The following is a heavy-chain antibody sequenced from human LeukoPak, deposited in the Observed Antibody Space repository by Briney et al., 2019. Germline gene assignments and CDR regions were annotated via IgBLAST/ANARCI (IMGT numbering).Heavy chain of an antibody. Sequence: GASVKVSCKASGYTFTSYYMHWVRQAPGQGLEWMGIINPSGGSTSYAQKFQGRVTMTRDTSTSTVYMELSSLRSEDTAVYYCARRVDTAMDPGYSGMDVWGQGTMVTVSS. D-gene: IGHD5-18*01. CDR2: INPSGGST. V-gene: IGHV1-46*01. CDR1: GYTFTSYY. CDR3: ARRVDTAMDPGYSGMDV. J-gene: IGHJ6*02.